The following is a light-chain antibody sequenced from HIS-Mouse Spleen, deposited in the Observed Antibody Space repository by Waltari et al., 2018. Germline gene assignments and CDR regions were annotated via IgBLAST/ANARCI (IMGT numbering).Light chain of an antibody. CDR2: EDS. J-gene: IGLJ2*01. CDR3: YSTDSSGNHRV. V-gene: IGLV3-10*01. Sequence: SYELTQPPPVSVSPGQTARITCAGDALPKKYPFCYQQKSGQAPVLVIYEDSKRPSGIPERFSGSSSGTMATLTISGAQVEDEADYYCYSTDSSGNHRVFGGGTKLTVL. CDR1: ALPKKY.